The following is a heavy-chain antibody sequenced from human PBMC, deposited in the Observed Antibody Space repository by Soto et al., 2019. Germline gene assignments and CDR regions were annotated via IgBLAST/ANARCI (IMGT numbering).Heavy chain of an antibody. D-gene: IGHD2-2*03. J-gene: IGHJ6*02. V-gene: IGHV4-39*01. CDR2: IYYSGST. CDR1: GGSISSSSYY. Sequence: QLQLQESGPGLVKPSETLSLTCTVSGGSISSSSYYWGWIRQPPGKGLEWIGSIYYSGSTYYNPSLKSRVTISVDTSKNQFSLKLSSVTAADTAVYYCARLDGWPTRGQHYYGMDVWGQGTTVTVSS. CDR3: ARLDGWPTRGQHYYGMDV.